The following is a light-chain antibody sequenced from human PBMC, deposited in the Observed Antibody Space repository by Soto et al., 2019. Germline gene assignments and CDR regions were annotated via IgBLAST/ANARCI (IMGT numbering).Light chain of an antibody. Sequence: QSALTQPASVSGSPGQSITISCTGTSSDVGDNNYVSWYQQHPGKAPKLMIYDVTPRPSGISNRFSGSKSGNTASLTISGLQAEDEADHYCSSYTSSSTLDVFGTGTKLTVL. CDR3: SSYTSSSTLDV. CDR1: SSDVGDNNY. CDR2: DVT. J-gene: IGLJ1*01. V-gene: IGLV2-14*01.